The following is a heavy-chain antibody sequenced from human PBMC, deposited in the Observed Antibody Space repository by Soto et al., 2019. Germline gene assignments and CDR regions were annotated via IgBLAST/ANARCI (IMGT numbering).Heavy chain of an antibody. CDR3: AREGYCSGGSCRYYYYYGMDV. CDR1: GFTFSSYG. D-gene: IGHD2-15*01. CDR2: IWYDGSNK. Sequence: QVQLVESGGGVVQPGRSLRLSCAASGFTFSSYGMHWVRQAPGKGLEWVAVIWYDGSNKYYADSVKGRFTISRDNCKNTLYLQMNSLRAEDTAVYYCAREGYCSGGSCRYYYYYGMDVW. J-gene: IGHJ6*01. V-gene: IGHV3-33*01.